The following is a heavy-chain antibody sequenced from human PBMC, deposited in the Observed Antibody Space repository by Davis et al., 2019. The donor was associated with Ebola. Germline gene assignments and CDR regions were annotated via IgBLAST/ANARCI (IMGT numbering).Heavy chain of an antibody. Sequence: GESLKISCAASAFTFSSYGMHRVRQAPAKGLEWVAVIWYDGSNKYYADSVKGRFTISRDNSKNTLYLQMNSLRAEDTAVYYCARGIGYSGYERFDYWGQGTLVTVSS. J-gene: IGHJ4*02. D-gene: IGHD5-12*01. CDR3: ARGIGYSGYERFDY. CDR2: IWYDGSNK. CDR1: AFTFSSYG. V-gene: IGHV3-33*01.